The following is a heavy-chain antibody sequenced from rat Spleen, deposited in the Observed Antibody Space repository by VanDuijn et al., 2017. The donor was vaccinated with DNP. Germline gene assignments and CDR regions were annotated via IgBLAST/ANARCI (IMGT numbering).Heavy chain of an antibody. CDR2: IIYDGSRT. D-gene: IGHD1-11*01. CDR3: TTDFERGY. CDR1: GFTFSDYN. V-gene: IGHV5S10*01. Sequence: EVKLVESGGGLVQPGRSLKLSCTASGFTFSDYNMAWVRQAPKKGLEWVASIIYDGSRTYYRDSVKGRFTISRDNAQDTQYLQMDSLRPEDTATYYCTTDFERGYWGQGVMVTVSS. J-gene: IGHJ2*01.